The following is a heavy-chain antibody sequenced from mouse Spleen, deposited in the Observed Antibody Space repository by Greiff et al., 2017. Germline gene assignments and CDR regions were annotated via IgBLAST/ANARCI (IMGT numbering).Heavy chain of an antibody. CDR2: ISYDGSN. D-gene: IGHD2-1*01. V-gene: IGHV3-6*01. J-gene: IGHJ3*01. CDR3: ARRGPLPVFAY. Sequence: EVQLVESGPGLVKPSQSLSLTCSVTGYSITSGYYWNWIRQFPGNKLEWMGYISYDGSNNYNPSLKNRISITRDTSKNQFFLKLNSVTTEDTATYYCARRGPLPVFAYWGQGTLVTVSA. CDR1: GYSITSGYY.